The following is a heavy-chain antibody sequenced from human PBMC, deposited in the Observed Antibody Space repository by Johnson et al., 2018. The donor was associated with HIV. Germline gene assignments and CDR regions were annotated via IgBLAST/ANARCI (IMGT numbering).Heavy chain of an antibody. D-gene: IGHD1-26*01. Sequence: QEQLVESGGGLVKPGGSLRLSCAASGFTFSSYGMHWVRQAPGKGLEWVAFIRYDGSNKYYADSVKGRFTISRDNSKNTLYLQMNSLRAEDTAVYYCAKDRRQSSWELLDDAFDIWGQGTMVTVSS. CDR3: AKDRRQSSWELLDDAFDI. CDR2: IRYDGSNK. V-gene: IGHV3-30*02. CDR1: GFTFSSYG. J-gene: IGHJ3*02.